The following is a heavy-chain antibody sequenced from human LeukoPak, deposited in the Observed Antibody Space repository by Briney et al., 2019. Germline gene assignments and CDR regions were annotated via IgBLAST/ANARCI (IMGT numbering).Heavy chain of an antibody. CDR3: ASPYALGHGY. CDR1: GGSVTRDNYY. Sequence: SETLSLTCTVSGGSVTRDNYYWTWIRQAPGKGLEWIGYVYYSGSTNYNPSLKSRVTISLDTSKNQFSLKLRYVTAADTAVYYCASPYALGHGYWGQGTLVTVSS. J-gene: IGHJ4*02. V-gene: IGHV4-61*01. CDR2: VYYSGST. D-gene: IGHD3/OR15-3a*01.